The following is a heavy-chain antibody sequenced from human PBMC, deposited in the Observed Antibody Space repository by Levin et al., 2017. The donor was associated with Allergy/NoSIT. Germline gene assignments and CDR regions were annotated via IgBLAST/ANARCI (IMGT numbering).Heavy chain of an antibody. J-gene: IGHJ4*02. CDR2: IYPADSDT. V-gene: IGHV5-51*01. Sequence: PGGSLRLSCKGSGSSFSNYWIAWVRQMPGKGLEWMGIIYPADSDTRYSPSFQGQVTISAAKSISTAYLQWSSLKASDTAIYYCARADSSSWYSLYWGQGTLVTVSS. CDR1: GSSFSNYW. CDR3: ARADSSSWYSLY. D-gene: IGHD6-13*01.